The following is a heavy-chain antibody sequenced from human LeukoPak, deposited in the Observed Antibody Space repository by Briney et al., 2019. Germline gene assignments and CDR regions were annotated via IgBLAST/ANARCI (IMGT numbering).Heavy chain of an antibody. CDR2: IDWDEDK. D-gene: IGHD3-22*01. CDR1: GFSLSTSGMR. J-gene: IGHJ4*02. CDR3: ATATGAYDSSGYYDYFDY. V-gene: IGHV2-70*04. Sequence: SGPALVKPTQTLTLTCTFSGFSLSTSGMRVSWIRQPPGKALEWLARIDWDEDKFYSTSLKTRLTISKDTSKNQVVLTMTNMDPVDTATYYCATATGAYDSSGYYDYFDYWGQGTLVTVSS.